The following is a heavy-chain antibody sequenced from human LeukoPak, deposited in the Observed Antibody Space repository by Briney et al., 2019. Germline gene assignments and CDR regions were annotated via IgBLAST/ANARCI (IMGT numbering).Heavy chain of an antibody. CDR2: ISGSSTI. Sequence: PGGSLRLSCAASGVTFRSYAMSWVRQAPGKGLEWVSYISGSSTIYYADSVKGRFTISRDNAKNSLYLQMNSLRVEDTAVYYCAGDTYSRLDYWGQGTLVTVSS. J-gene: IGHJ4*02. CDR3: AGDTYSRLDY. V-gene: IGHV3-48*01. D-gene: IGHD6-13*01. CDR1: GVTFRSYA.